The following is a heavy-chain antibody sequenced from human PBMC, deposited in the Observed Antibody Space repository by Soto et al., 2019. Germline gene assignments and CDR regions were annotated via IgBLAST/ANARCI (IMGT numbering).Heavy chain of an antibody. Sequence: PGGSLRLSCAASEFSFSDYYMSWIRQAPGKGLEWVSYISSSGTYIHYAESVKGRFTISRDNAKNSLYLQLNSLRADDTAVYYSVRPPGVGDPGYWGQGTLVTVSS. D-gene: IGHD2-15*01. CDR2: ISSSGTYI. CDR1: EFSFSDYY. CDR3: VRPPGVGDPGY. J-gene: IGHJ4*02. V-gene: IGHV3-11*03.